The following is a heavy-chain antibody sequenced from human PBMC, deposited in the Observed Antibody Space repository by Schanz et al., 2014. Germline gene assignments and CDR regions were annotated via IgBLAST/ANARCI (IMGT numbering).Heavy chain of an antibody. CDR2: IKSDGSST. CDR1: GFTLNNAW. CDR3: TTDNGHFAFDF. J-gene: IGHJ3*01. Sequence: EVQLVESGGGLVKPGGSLRLSCATSGFTLNNAWMNWVRQAPGKGLVWVSRIKSDGSSTSYADSVKGRFTISRDNSKNTLFLQMNSLETEDTAVYYCTTDNGHFAFDFWGQGTMVTVSS. V-gene: IGHV3-74*01. D-gene: IGHD2-8*01.